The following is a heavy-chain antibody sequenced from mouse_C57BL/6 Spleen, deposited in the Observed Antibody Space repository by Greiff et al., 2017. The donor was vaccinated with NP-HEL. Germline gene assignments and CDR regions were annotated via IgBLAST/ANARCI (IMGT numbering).Heavy chain of an antibody. V-gene: IGHV1-59*01. CDR3: AQGITTVEAY. J-gene: IGHJ3*01. CDR2: IDPSDSYT. D-gene: IGHD1-1*01. Sequence: QVQLQQPGAELVRPGTSVKLSCKASGYTFTSYWMHWVKQRPGQGLEWIGVIDPSDSYTNYNQKFKGKATLTVDTSSSTAYMQLSSLTSEVSAVYYCAQGITTVEAYWGQGTLVTVSA. CDR1: GYTFTSYW.